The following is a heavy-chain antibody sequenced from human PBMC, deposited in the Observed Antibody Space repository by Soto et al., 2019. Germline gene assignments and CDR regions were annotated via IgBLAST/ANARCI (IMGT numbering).Heavy chain of an antibody. J-gene: IGHJ4*02. V-gene: IGHV4-59*01. CDR2: IYYSGST. Sequence: PSETLSLTCTVSGDSISSYYWSWIRQPPGKGLEWIGYIYYSGSTNYNPSLKSRVTISLDTSKKQFSLKLSSVTAADTAVYYCARGRVHGGSCYFAYWGQGTLVTVLL. D-gene: IGHD2-15*01. CDR1: GDSISSYY. CDR3: ARGRVHGGSCYFAY.